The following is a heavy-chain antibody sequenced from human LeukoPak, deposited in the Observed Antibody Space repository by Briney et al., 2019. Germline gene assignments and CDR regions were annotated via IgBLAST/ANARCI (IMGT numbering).Heavy chain of an antibody. J-gene: IGHJ4*02. D-gene: IGHD2-2*01. V-gene: IGHV3-23*01. CDR2: ITNSGGST. CDR1: GFTFSSYA. Sequence: GRSLRLSCPASGFTFSSYALTWVRQAPGKGLEWLSAITNSGGSTYYTDSVKGWFTISTDTSKNTMYLQMTSLTAEDTAIYFCARLQPAIECSSTSCYGFDYWGQGTLVTVSS. CDR3: ARLQPAIECSSTSCYGFDY.